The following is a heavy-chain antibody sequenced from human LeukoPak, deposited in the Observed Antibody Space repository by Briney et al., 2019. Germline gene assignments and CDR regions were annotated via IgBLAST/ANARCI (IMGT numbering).Heavy chain of an antibody. CDR1: GGSINSDSYQ. CDR3: ARGRGGTYYWYYP. V-gene: IGHV4-61*02. D-gene: IGHD1-26*01. Sequence: PSQTLSLTCTVSGGSINSDSYQWSWIRQPAGKGIEWIGRSYTSGSTNYNPSLKNRATISVDTSNNQFSLKLTSLTAPDTAVYYCARGRGGTYYWYYPWGQGTLVTVSS. J-gene: IGHJ5*02. CDR2: SYTSGST.